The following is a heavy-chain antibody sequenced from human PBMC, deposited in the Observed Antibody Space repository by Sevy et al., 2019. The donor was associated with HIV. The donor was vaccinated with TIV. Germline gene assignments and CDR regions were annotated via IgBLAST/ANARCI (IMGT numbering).Heavy chain of an antibody. D-gene: IGHD3-22*01. CDR3: AGGRYDSSGSFDAFDI. J-gene: IGHJ3*02. CDR2: IYGSGGAT. CDR1: GFTFTSYA. Sequence: QLGGSLRLSCKPSGFTFTSYAMSWFRQAPGKGLEWVSTIYGSGGATYYADSVKGRFTISRDNSKNTLYLQMNSLRIEDTAVYYCAGGRYDSSGSFDAFDIWGQGTMVTVSS. V-gene: IGHV3-23*01.